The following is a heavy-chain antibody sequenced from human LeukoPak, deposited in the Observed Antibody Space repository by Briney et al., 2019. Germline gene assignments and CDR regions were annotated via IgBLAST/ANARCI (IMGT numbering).Heavy chain of an antibody. V-gene: IGHV3-53*05. CDR1: GFTVSSNY. D-gene: IGHD5-12*01. CDR2: IYSGGST. J-gene: IGHJ4*02. CDR3: AEDLSGYDSAGKDY. Sequence: GGSLRLSCAASGFTVSSNYMSWVRQAPGKGLEWVSVIYSGGSTYYADSVKGRFTISRDNSKNTLYLQMNSLRAEDTALYYCAEDLSGYDSAGKDYWGQGTLVTVSS.